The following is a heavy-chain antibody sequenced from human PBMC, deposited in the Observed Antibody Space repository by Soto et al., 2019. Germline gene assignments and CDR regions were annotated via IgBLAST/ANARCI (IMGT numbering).Heavy chain of an antibody. D-gene: IGHD1-20*01. CDR3: AGGPRYWSFAL. V-gene: IGHV4-34*01. J-gene: IGHJ2*01. CDR2: FSYSGSL. CDR1: GGSSRAYH. Sequence: SETLSLTCSVYGGSSRAYHWSWIRQSPGEGLEWIGEFSYSGSLNYNPSLMRRVAVSLDTSTDHFSLTMTSVTAADTGVYFCAGGPRYWSFALWGRGTLVTVSS.